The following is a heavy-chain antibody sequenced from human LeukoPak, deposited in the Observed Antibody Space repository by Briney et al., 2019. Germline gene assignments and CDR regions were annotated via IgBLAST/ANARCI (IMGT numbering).Heavy chain of an antibody. CDR1: GFTLGSYW. Sequence: GGSLRLSCAASGFTLGSYWMHWVHQAPGKGLVWVSRIKTDGSSTNYADSVKGRFTISRDNVKNTVYLQMDSLRAEDTAVYYCVRGWSGYYAIDYWGQGTLVTVSS. J-gene: IGHJ4*02. CDR3: VRGWSGYYAIDY. CDR2: IKTDGSST. V-gene: IGHV3-74*01. D-gene: IGHD3-3*01.